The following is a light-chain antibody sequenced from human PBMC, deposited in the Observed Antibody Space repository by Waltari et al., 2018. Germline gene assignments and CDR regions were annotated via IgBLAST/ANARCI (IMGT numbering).Light chain of an antibody. Sequence: EIVLTQSPDSLAVYLGERATINCKSSQSVLSTSTNQNYLGWNQQKPGQPPKLLITWASTRESGVPDRFSGSGSGTDFTLTISSLQAEDVAVYFCQQCYTFPYTFGQGTKLEIK. CDR2: WAS. CDR1: QSVLSTSTNQNY. J-gene: IGKJ2*01. CDR3: QQCYTFPYT. V-gene: IGKV4-1*01.